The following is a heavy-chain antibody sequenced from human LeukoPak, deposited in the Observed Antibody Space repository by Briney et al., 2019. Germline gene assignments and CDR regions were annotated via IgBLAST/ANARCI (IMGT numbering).Heavy chain of an antibody. J-gene: IGHJ4*02. D-gene: IGHD2/OR15-2a*01. CDR2: IWYDGSNK. CDR3: AREGHRGNSQFDY. CDR1: GFTFNSYG. Sequence: GGSLRLSCAASGFTFNSYGMHWVRQAPGKGLEWVTLIWYDGSNKYYADSVKGRLTISRDNSKNTLYLQMNSLRAEDTAVYYCAREGHRGNSQFDYWGQGTLVTVSS. V-gene: IGHV3-33*01.